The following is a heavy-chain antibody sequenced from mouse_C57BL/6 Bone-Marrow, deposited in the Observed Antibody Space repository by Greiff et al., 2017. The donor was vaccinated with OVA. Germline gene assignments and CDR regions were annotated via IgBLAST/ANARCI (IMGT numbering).Heavy chain of an antibody. Sequence: VQLKESGPVLVKPGASVKMSCKASGYTFTDYYMNWVKQSHGKSLEWIGVINPYNGGTSYNQKFKGKATLTVDKSSSTAYMELNSLTSEDAAVYYCARVGYYAMDYWGQGTSVTVSS. CDR3: ARVGYYAMDY. J-gene: IGHJ4*01. CDR1: GYTFTDYY. V-gene: IGHV1-19*01. CDR2: INPYNGGT.